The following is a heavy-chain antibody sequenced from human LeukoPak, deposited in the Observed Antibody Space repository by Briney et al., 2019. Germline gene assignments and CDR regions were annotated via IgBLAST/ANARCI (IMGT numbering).Heavy chain of an antibody. D-gene: IGHD6-13*01. V-gene: IGHV3-30*02. CDR2: IRYDGSNK. J-gene: IGHJ6*02. CDR1: GFTFSSYG. Sequence: GGSLRLSCAASGFTFSSYGMHWVRQAPGKGLEWVAFIRYDGSNKYYADSVKGRFTISRDNSKNTLYLQMNSLRAEDTAVYYCARDDGNSSWYWSYYYYGMDVWGQGTTVTVSS. CDR3: ARDDGNSSWYWSYYYYGMDV.